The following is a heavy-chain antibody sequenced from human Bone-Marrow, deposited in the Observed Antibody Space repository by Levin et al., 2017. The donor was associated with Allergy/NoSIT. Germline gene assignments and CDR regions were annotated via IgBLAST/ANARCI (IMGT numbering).Heavy chain of an antibody. CDR3: TTVRRITIFGVVIIPSNYFDY. Sequence: GGSLRLSCAASGFPFTSAWMSWVRQAPGRGLEWVGRIKSKTDGETRDYAAPVKGRFTISRDDSKNTLYLQMNSLKTEDTAVYYCTTVRRITIFGVVIIPSNYFDYWGQGTLVTVSA. V-gene: IGHV3-15*01. D-gene: IGHD3-3*01. J-gene: IGHJ4*02. CDR2: IKSKTDGETR. CDR1: GFPFTSAW.